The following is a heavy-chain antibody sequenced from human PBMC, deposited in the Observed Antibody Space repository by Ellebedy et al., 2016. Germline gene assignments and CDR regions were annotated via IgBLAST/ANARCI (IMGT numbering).Heavy chain of an antibody. D-gene: IGHD6-13*01. CDR1: GGSTSTYY. CDR2: IYYSGRT. V-gene: IGHV4-59*01. J-gene: IGHJ4*02. CDR3: ARGASWYAD. Sequence: SETLSLTCTVSGGSTSTYYWSWIRQPPGKGLEWIGYIYYSGRTNYNPSLKSRATISVDTSKNQFSLKVSSVTAADTAVYYCARGASWYADWGQGTLVTVSS.